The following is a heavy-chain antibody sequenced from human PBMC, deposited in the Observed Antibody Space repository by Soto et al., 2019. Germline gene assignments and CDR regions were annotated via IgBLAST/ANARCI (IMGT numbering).Heavy chain of an antibody. D-gene: IGHD3-22*01. V-gene: IGHV1-18*04. CDR2: ISAYNANT. CDR1: GYTFTSYG. CDR3: ERGHNSGYGDWFDP. J-gene: IGHJ5*02. Sequence: QVQLVQSGAEVKKPGASVQVSCKASGYTFTSYGISWVRQAPGQGVEWLGWISAYNANTHYAQKVQDRVTMTTDTSTNTAYMELRSLRSDDTAVYYCERGHNSGYGDWFDPWGQGTLVTVSS.